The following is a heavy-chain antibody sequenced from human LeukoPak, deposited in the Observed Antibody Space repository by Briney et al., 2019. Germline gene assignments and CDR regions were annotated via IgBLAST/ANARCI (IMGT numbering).Heavy chain of an antibody. V-gene: IGHV4-30-2*01. Sequence: PSQTLSLTCAVSGGSISSGGYSWRWIRQPPGKGLGGIGYIYHSGSTYYNPSLKSRVTISVDRSKHQSSLKLSSVTAADTAVYYCARGKPGYCSSTSCLYYYGMDVWGQGTTVTVSS. D-gene: IGHD2-2*01. CDR1: GGSISSGGYS. CDR3: ARGKPGYCSSTSCLYYYGMDV. J-gene: IGHJ6*02. CDR2: IYHSGST.